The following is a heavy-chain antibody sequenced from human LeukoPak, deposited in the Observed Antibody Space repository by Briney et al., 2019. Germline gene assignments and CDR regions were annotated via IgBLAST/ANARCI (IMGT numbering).Heavy chain of an antibody. Sequence: ASVKVSCKASGYTFSDYYLHWVRLAPGQGLEWMGRISPNSGGTDYAQKFQGKVTMTRDAYISTVYMDLNRLRSEDTAIYYCARQLETTSWFDYWGQGTLVIVSS. D-gene: IGHD2-2*01. CDR1: GYTFSDYY. V-gene: IGHV1-2*06. CDR3: ARQLETTSWFDY. J-gene: IGHJ4*02. CDR2: ISPNSGGT.